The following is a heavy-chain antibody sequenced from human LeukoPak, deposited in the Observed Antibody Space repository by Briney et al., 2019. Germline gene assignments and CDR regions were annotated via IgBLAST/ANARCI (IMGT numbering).Heavy chain of an antibody. D-gene: IGHD6-13*01. J-gene: IGHJ6*02. CDR1: GFNISDYY. Sequence: PGGSLRLSCVASGFNISDYYMSWIRQAPGKGLEWVSYISSSGSTIYYADSVKGRFTISRDNAKNSLYLQMNSLRAEDTAVYYCARVAAAGRSSSLYYYYGMDVWGQGTTVTVSS. CDR2: ISSSGSTI. CDR3: ARVAAAGRSSSLYYYYGMDV. V-gene: IGHV3-11*01.